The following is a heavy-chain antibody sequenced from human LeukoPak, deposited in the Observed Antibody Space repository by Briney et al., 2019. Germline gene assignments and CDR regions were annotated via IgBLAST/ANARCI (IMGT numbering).Heavy chain of an antibody. J-gene: IGHJ4*02. CDR3: ARGKGSCSATSCPIFDY. D-gene: IGHD2-2*01. Sequence: GESLKISCKGSGYTFTNYWFGWVRKLPGTGLEWMAVISPGDSETTYSPSFQGQVTISADKSITTTSLQWSSLEASDTAIYYCARGKGSCSATSCPIFDYWGQGTLVSVSS. CDR2: ISPGDSET. CDR1: GYTFTNYW. V-gene: IGHV5-51*01.